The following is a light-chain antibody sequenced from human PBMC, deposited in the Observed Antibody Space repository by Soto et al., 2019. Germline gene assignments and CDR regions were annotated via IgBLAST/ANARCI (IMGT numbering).Light chain of an antibody. CDR2: KAS. CDR3: QHYNSYSWT. J-gene: IGKJ1*01. V-gene: IGKV1-5*03. Sequence: DIQLPQSPSTLSASVGDRVTITCRASQSISSWLAWYQQKPGKAPKLLIYKASSLERGVPSRFSGSGSSTEYTLTISSLQPDEFATYDGQHYNSYSWTFGQGTKVEIK. CDR1: QSISSW.